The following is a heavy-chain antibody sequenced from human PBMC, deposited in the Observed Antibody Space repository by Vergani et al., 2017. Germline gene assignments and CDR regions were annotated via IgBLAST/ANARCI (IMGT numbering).Heavy chain of an antibody. CDR3: ARRKVGATINYYYYYMDV. D-gene: IGHD1-26*01. Sequence: QVQLQESGPGLVKPSETLSLTCTVSGGSVSSGSYYWSWIRQPPGKGLEWIGYIYYSGSTNYNPSLKSRVTISVDTSKNQFSLKLSSVTAADTAVYYCARRKVGATINYYYYYMDVWGKGTTVTVSS. V-gene: IGHV4-61*01. CDR1: GGSVSSGSYY. J-gene: IGHJ6*03. CDR2: IYYSGST.